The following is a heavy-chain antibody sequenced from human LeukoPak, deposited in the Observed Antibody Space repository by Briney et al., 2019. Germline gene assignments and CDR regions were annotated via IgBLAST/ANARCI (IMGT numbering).Heavy chain of an antibody. CDR3: ARRTYCSSTSCPRYYYYYYMDV. D-gene: IGHD2-2*01. CDR2: IKQDGSEK. V-gene: IGHV3-7*01. J-gene: IGHJ6*03. Sequence: GGSLRLSCAASGFTFSSYWMSWVRQAPGKGLEWVANIKQDGSEKYYVDSVKGRSTISRDNAKNSLYLQMNSLRAEDTAVYYCARRTYCSSTSCPRYYYYYYMDVWGKGTTVTVSS. CDR1: GFTFSSYW.